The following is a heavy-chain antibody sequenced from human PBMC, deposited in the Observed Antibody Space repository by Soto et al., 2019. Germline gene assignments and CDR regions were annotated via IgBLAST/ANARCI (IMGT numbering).Heavy chain of an antibody. CDR2: IWYDGSNK. CDR1: GFTFSSYG. CDR3: ARVRSYGSGSYYRRYFDY. J-gene: IGHJ4*02. Sequence: PGGSLRLSCAASGFTFSSYGMHWVRQAPGKGLEWVAVIWYDGSNKYYADSVKGRFTISRDNSKNTLYLQMNSLRAEDTAVYYCARVRSYGSGSYYRRYFDYWGQGTLVTVSS. V-gene: IGHV3-33*01. D-gene: IGHD3-10*01.